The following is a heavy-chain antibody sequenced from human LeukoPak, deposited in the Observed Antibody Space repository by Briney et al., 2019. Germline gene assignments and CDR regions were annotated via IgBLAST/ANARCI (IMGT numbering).Heavy chain of an antibody. J-gene: IGHJ3*02. CDR1: GYTFTDYY. CDR3: ARVVYYYDSSGYYYSPSAFDI. CDR2: INPNSGGT. D-gene: IGHD3-22*01. V-gene: IGHV1-2*02. Sequence: GASVKVSCKASGYTFTDYYMHWVRQAPGQGLEWMGWINPNSGGTNYAQKFQGRVTMTRDTSISTAYMELSRLRSDDTAVYYCARVVYYYDSSGYYYSPSAFDIWGQGTMVTVSS.